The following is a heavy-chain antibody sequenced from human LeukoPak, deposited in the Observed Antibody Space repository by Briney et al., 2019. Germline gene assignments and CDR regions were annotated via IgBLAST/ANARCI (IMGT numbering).Heavy chain of an antibody. Sequence: WETLSLTCTVSGGFISSHYWSWFRQTPGERPEWIAFIYYSGTTNYNPSLKGRVTISIDSSKNQFSLKLSSVTAADTAIYYCARGTGFYDSSGHYYWGYFDSWGQGTLVPVSS. CDR2: IYYSGTT. CDR1: GGFISSHY. J-gene: IGHJ4*02. D-gene: IGHD3-22*01. V-gene: IGHV4-59*11. CDR3: ARGTGFYDSSGHYYWGYFDS.